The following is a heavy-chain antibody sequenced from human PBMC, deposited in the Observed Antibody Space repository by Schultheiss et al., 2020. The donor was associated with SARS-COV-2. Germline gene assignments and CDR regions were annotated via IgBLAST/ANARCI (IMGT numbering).Heavy chain of an antibody. V-gene: IGHV4-59*08. J-gene: IGHJ4*02. CDR3: ARLGVSRDFDY. CDR1: GGSISSYY. D-gene: IGHD1-26*01. Sequence: SQTLSLTCTVSGGSISSYYWSWIRQPPGKGLEWIGYIYYSGSTYYNPSLKSRITISVDTSKTQFSLKLSSVTAADTAVYYCARLGVSRDFDYWGQGTLVTVSS. CDR2: IYYSGST.